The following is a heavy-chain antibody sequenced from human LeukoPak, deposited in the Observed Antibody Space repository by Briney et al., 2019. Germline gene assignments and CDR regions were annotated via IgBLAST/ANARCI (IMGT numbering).Heavy chain of an antibody. CDR1: GYIFTGYH. CDR3: TRYRELRWFDY. Sequence: ASVKVSCKTSGYIFTGYHMHWVRQAPGRGLEWMGWINPDSGRTKNAQKFQGRVTMTRDTSISTVYMELSRLKFDDTAVYYCTRYRELRWFDYWGQGTPVT. CDR2: INPDSGRT. J-gene: IGHJ4*02. V-gene: IGHV1-2*02. D-gene: IGHD3-16*01.